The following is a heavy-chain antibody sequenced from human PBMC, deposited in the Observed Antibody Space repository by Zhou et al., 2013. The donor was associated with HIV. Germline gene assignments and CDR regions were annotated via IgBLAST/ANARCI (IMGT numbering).Heavy chain of an antibody. D-gene: IGHD2-21*02. V-gene: IGHV1-69*05. CDR1: GGTFSNFP. J-gene: IGHJ4*02. CDR3: ARGDFALLDY. CDR2: IIPMFGTT. Sequence: QVQLVQSGAEVKKPGSAVKVSCKASGGTFSNFPISWVRQAPGQGLEWMGGIIPMFGTTKFAQKFLGRVTISTDESTSTAYMELRSLRSDDTAVYYCARGDFALLDYWGQGTLVSVSS.